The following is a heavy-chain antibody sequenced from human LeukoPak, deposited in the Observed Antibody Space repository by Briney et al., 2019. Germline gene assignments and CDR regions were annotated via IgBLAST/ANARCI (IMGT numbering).Heavy chain of an antibody. CDR1: GYTFTGYY. D-gene: IGHD3-16*01. CDR3: ARGAGGATWNWFDP. J-gene: IGHJ5*02. CDR2: INPNSGGT. V-gene: IGHV1-2*02. Sequence: ASVKVSCKASGYTFTGYYMHWVRQAPGQGLEGMGWINPNSGGTNYAQKFQGRVTMTRDTSISTAYMELSRLRSDDTAVYYCARGAGGATWNWFDPWGQGTLVTVSS.